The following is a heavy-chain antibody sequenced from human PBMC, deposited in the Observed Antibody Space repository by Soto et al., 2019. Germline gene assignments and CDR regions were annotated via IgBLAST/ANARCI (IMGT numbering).Heavy chain of an antibody. CDR3: ARVAGGLRDSSGYLKAYFDY. J-gene: IGHJ4*02. D-gene: IGHD3-22*01. CDR1: GGSISSGGYS. Sequence: QLQLQESGSGLVKPSQTLSLTCAVSGGSISSGGYSWSWIRQPPGKGLEWMGYSDHSGSTYYNPSLKSRVTLSVDRSKNQFSLKLSSVTAADTAVYYCARVAGGLRDSSGYLKAYFDYWGQGTLVTVSS. CDR2: SDHSGST. V-gene: IGHV4-30-2*01.